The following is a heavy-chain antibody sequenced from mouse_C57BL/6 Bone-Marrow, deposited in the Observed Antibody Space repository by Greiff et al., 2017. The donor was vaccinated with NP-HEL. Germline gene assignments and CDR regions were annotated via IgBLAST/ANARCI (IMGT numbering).Heavy chain of an antibody. CDR3: ARRGYGPWFAY. CDR1: GYTFTSYW. V-gene: IGHV1-59*01. J-gene: IGHJ3*01. Sequence: QVQLQQPGAELVRPGTSVKLSCKASGYTFTSYWMHWVKQRPGQGLEWIGVIDPSDSYTNYNQKFKGKAPLTVDTSSSTASMQRSSLTSEDCAVYYCARRGYGPWFAYWGQGTLVTVSA. D-gene: IGHD2-10*02. CDR2: IDPSDSYT.